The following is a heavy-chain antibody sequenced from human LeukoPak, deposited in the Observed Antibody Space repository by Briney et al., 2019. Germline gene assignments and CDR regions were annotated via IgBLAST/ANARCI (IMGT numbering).Heavy chain of an antibody. D-gene: IGHD6-13*01. Sequence: PGGSLRLSCAASGFTFSSYSMNWVRQAPGKGLEWVSSISSSSSYIYYADSVKGRFTISRDNAKNSLYLQMNSLRAEDTAVYYCARSSSWYQKDNWFDPWGQGTLVTVSS. V-gene: IGHV3-21*01. CDR2: ISSSSSYI. CDR3: ARSSSWYQKDNWFDP. CDR1: GFTFSSYS. J-gene: IGHJ5*02.